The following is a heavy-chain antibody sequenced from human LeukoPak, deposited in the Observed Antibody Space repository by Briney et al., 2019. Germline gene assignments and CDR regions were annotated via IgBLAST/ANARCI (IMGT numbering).Heavy chain of an antibody. CDR3: ASGFGITFGGVIVSLDY. Sequence: GGSLRLSCAASGFTFSSYAMSWVRQAPGKGLEWVSAISGSGGSTYYADSVKGRFTISRDNSKNTLYLQMNSLRAEDTAVYYCASGFGITFGGVIVSLDYWGQGTLVTVSS. D-gene: IGHD3-16*02. J-gene: IGHJ4*02. CDR1: GFTFSSYA. V-gene: IGHV3-23*01. CDR2: ISGSGGST.